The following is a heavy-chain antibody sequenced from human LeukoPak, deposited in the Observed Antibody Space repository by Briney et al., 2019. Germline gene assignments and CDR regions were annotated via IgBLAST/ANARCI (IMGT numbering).Heavy chain of an antibody. D-gene: IGHD3-22*01. V-gene: IGHV3-53*01. CDR3: AKGGAGYDSSGYYAPIGY. Sequence: PGGSLRLSCAASGFTVSSNHMSWVRQAPGKGLEWVSVIYSGGSTYYADSVKGRFTISRDNSKNTLYLQMNSLRAEDTAVYYCAKGGAGYDSSGYYAPIGYWGQGTLVTVSS. CDR1: GFTVSSNH. J-gene: IGHJ4*02. CDR2: IYSGGST.